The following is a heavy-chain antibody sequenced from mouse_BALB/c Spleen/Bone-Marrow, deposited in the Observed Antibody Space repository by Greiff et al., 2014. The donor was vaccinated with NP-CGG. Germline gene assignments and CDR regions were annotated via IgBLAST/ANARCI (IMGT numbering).Heavy chain of an antibody. V-gene: IGHV1S29*02. Sequence: EVKLVESGPELAKPGASVKISCKASGYTFTDYNIHWVKQSHGKSPEWIGYIYPYNGGTGYKQKFKSKATLTVDNSSSTAYMELRSLTSEDSAVYYCTRETSWYMGDWGQGTTLTVSS. J-gene: IGHJ2*01. CDR1: GYTFTDYN. CDR2: IYPYNGGT. CDR3: TRETSWYMGD. D-gene: IGHD1-1*02.